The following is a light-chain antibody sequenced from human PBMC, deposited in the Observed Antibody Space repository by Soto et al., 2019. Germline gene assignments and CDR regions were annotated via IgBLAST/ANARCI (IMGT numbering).Light chain of an antibody. V-gene: IGKV3-15*01. CDR1: QSITEK. CDR3: QQYNNWPPIT. J-gene: IGKJ5*01. CDR2: GAS. Sequence: EIVLTQSPGTLSLSPGARATLSCRASQSITEKVVWYQQKPGQAPRLLIYGASTRATGIPARFSGSGSGTEFTLTISSLQSEDFAVYYGQQYNNWPPITFGQGTRLEIK.